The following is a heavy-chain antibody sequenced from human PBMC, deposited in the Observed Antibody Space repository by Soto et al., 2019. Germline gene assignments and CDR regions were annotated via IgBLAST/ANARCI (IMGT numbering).Heavy chain of an antibody. CDR3: ARHFGGNWFDP. V-gene: IGHV4-39*01. J-gene: IGHJ5*02. D-gene: IGHD3-3*01. Sequence: SETLSLTCTVSGGSISSSSYYWGWIRQPPGKGLEWIGSIYYSGSTYYNPSLKSRVTISVDTSKNQFSLKLSSVTAADTAVYYCARHFGGNWFDPRGQGTLVTVSS. CDR1: GGSISSSSYY. CDR2: IYYSGST.